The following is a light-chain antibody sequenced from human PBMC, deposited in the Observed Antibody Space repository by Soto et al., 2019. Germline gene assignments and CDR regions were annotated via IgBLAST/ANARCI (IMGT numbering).Light chain of an antibody. CDR1: EDISSY. J-gene: IGKJ5*01. CDR3: QQFKNYPIT. CDR2: AAS. Sequence: IQLTQSPSSLSASVGDRVTFTCRASEDISSYLVWYQQKPGAAPKLLIYAASALHSGVPSRFSGSGSGTDFTLTISSLHPEDFADYFCQQFKNYPITFGQGTRLQIK. V-gene: IGKV1-9*01.